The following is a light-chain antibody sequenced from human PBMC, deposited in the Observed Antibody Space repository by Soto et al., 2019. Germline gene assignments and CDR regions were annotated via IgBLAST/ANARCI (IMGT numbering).Light chain of an antibody. CDR2: AAS. V-gene: IGKV1-27*01. CDR3: QKYNSAPL. Sequence: DIQMTQSPSSLSASVGDRVTITCRASQGISNYLAWYQQKPGKVPKLLIYAASTLQSGVPSRFSGSGSGTDFTLTISSLQPEDVAAYYCQKYNSAPLVGKGTKVEIK. J-gene: IGKJ1*01. CDR1: QGISNY.